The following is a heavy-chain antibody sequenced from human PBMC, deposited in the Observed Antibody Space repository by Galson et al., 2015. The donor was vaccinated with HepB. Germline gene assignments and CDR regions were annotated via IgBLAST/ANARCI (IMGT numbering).Heavy chain of an antibody. Sequence: SVKVSCKASGGTFSSYAISWVRQAPGQGLEWMGGIIPIFGTANYAQKFQGRVTITADKSTSTAYMELSSLRSEDTTVYYCARKTADYYFWSGYLMDVWGQGTTVTVSS. CDR2: IIPIFGTA. CDR3: ARKTADYYFWSGYLMDV. V-gene: IGHV1-69*06. J-gene: IGHJ6*02. D-gene: IGHD3-3*01. CDR1: GGTFSSYA.